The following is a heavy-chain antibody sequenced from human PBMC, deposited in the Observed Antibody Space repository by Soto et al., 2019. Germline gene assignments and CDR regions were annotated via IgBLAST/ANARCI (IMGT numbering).Heavy chain of an antibody. CDR3: ARATPYYYYGMDV. V-gene: IGHV4-31*03. Sequence: QVQLQESGPGLVKPSQTLSLTCTVSGGSISSGGDYWSWIRQHPGKGMELIRYIYYRGSTYYNPYLKSRLTLSVDTSKNHFSLTLSSVTAADTAVYYCARATPYYYYGMDVWGQGTTVTVSS. J-gene: IGHJ6*02. CDR2: IYYRGST. CDR1: GGSISSGGDY. D-gene: IGHD2-15*01.